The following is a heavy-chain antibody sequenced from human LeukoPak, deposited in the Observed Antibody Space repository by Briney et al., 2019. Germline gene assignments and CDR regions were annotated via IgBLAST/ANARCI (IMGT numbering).Heavy chain of an antibody. CDR1: GYSISNDYY. CDR3: AGISTGSCFRH. Sequence: PSETLSLTCSVSGYSISNDYYWGWIRQSPEKGLEWLGSISHSGSTYYNPSLRSRVTISRDMPKNQFSLDLNPVTAADTAVYYCAGISTGSCFRHWGQGTLVTVSS. J-gene: IGHJ1*01. D-gene: IGHD4-17*01. V-gene: IGHV4-38-2*02. CDR2: ISHSGST.